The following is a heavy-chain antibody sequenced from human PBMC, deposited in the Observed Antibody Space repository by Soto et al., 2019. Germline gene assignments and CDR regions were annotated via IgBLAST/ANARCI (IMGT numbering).Heavy chain of an antibody. CDR2: VNTYNGNP. D-gene: IGHD6-13*01. CDR1: GYTFTNYA. J-gene: IGHJ4*02. CDR3: TRNAQYSTSWQRFDS. Sequence: QVQLVQSGGELKKPGASVKVSCKASGYTFTNYAISWVRQAPGRGLEWMGWVNTYNGNPNYAQIFQGRVTMTTDTHTGTAYMELRRLKTDTSAIYYCTRNAQYSTSWQRFDSWGQGSPVSVSS. V-gene: IGHV1-18*01.